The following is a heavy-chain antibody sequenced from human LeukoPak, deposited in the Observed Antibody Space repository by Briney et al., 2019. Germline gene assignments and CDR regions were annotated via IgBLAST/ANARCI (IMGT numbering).Heavy chain of an antibody. CDR3: ARDPSGYDYYYYYMDV. CDR2: ISAYNGNT. Sequence: ASVKVSCKASGYTFTAYYVHWVRQAPGQGLEWMGWISAYNGNTNYAQKLQGRVTMTTDTSTSTAYMELRSLRSDDTAVYYCARDPSGYDYYYYYMDVWGKGTTVTISS. J-gene: IGHJ6*03. D-gene: IGHD5-12*01. CDR1: GYTFTAYY. V-gene: IGHV1-18*04.